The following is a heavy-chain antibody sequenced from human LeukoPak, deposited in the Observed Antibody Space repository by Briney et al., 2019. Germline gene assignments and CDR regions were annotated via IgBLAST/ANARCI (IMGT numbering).Heavy chain of an antibody. CDR1: GFTVSSNY. D-gene: IGHD1-26*01. V-gene: IGHV3-53*01. Sequence: AGGSLRLSCAASGFTVSSNYMSWVRQAPGKGLEWVSVIYSGGSTYYADSVKGRFTISRDNSKNTLYLQMNSLRAEDTAVYYCARDRSGSHYYLDVWGKGTTVTVSS. CDR2: IYSGGST. J-gene: IGHJ6*03. CDR3: ARDRSGSHYYLDV.